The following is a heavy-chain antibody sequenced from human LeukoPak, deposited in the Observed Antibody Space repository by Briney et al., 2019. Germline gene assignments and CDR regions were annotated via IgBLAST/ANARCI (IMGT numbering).Heavy chain of an antibody. D-gene: IGHD3-10*02. CDR1: GGSISSRSYY. V-gene: IGHV4-39*01. CDR3: ARHPLKAYVSDWFDP. Sequence: EASETLSLTCTVSGGSISSRSYYWGWLRQPPGKGLEWIASIFYSGSTYHNPSPKSRVTISVDTSKSQFSLKLSSVTAADTAVYFCARHPLKAYVSDWFDPWGQGTLVTVSS. J-gene: IGHJ5*02. CDR2: IFYSGST.